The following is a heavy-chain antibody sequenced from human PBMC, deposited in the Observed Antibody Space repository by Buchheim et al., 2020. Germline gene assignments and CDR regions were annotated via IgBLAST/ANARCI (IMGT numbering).Heavy chain of an antibody. J-gene: IGHJ4*02. V-gene: IGHV3-7*03. Sequence: EVQLVESGGGLVQPGGSLRPSCAASGFTFSSYWMSWVRQAPGKGLEWVANIKQDGSEKYYVDSVKGRFTISRANAKNSQYLQMNSLRAEDTAVYYCARDAPTVTDYYFDYWGQGTL. CDR1: GFTFSSYW. CDR3: ARDAPTVTDYYFDY. D-gene: IGHD4-17*01. CDR2: IKQDGSEK.